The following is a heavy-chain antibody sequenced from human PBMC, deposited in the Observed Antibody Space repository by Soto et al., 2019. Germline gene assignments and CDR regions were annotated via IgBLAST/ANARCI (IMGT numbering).Heavy chain of an antibody. Sequence: PGGSLRLSCAASGFTFSSYSMNWVRQAPGKGLEGVSSISSSSSYIYYADSVKGRFTISRDNATTSLYLQMKSLRAEDTAVYYCARGWRYCSSTSCWYYYGMDVWGQGTTVTVSS. CDR2: ISSSSSYI. J-gene: IGHJ6*02. D-gene: IGHD2-2*01. V-gene: IGHV3-21*01. CDR1: GFTFSSYS. CDR3: ARGWRYCSSTSCWYYYGMDV.